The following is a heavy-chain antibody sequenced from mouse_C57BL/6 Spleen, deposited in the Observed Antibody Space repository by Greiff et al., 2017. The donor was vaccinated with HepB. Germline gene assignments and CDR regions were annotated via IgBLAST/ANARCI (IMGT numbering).Heavy chain of an antibody. D-gene: IGHD1-1*02. Sequence: EVKLVESGGGLVKPGGSLKLSCAASGFTFSDYGMHWVRQAPEKGLEWVAYISSGSSTIYYADTVKGRFTISRDNAKNTLFLQMTSLRSEDTAMYYCAGWGSYDAMDYWGQGTSVTVSS. J-gene: IGHJ4*01. CDR3: AGWGSYDAMDY. CDR1: GFTFSDYG. CDR2: ISSGSSTI. V-gene: IGHV5-17*01.